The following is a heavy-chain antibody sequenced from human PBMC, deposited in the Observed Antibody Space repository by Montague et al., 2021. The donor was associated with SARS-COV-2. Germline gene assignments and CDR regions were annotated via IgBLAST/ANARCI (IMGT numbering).Heavy chain of an antibody. CDR1: GFTFSSYW. J-gene: IGHJ6*02. CDR2: IKQDGSEK. Sequence: SLRLSCAASGFTFSSYWMSWVRQAPGKGLEWVANIKQDGSEKYYVDSVKGRFTISRDNAKNSLYLQMNSLRAEDTAVYYCARDQGSNWEDYYYYYGMDVWGQGTTVTVSS. CDR3: ARDQGSNWEDYYYYYGMDV. V-gene: IGHV3-7*03. D-gene: IGHD6-13*01.